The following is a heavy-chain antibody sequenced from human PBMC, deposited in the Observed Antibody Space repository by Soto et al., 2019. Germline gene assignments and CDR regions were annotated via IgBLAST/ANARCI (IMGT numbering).Heavy chain of an antibody. Sequence: QVQLVQSGAEVKKPGSSVKVSCKASGGTFSSYTISWVRQAPGQGLEWMGRIIPSLGIANYAQKFQGRVTITADKSTSTAYMELSSLRSEDTAVYYCAAEYGGNSAWGQGTLVTVSS. CDR2: IIPSLGIA. V-gene: IGHV1-69*02. J-gene: IGHJ4*02. D-gene: IGHD4-17*01. CDR1: GGTFSSYT. CDR3: AAEYGGNSA.